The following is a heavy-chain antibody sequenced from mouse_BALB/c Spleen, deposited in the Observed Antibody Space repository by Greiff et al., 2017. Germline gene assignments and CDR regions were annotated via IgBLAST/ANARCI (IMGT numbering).Heavy chain of an antibody. CDR2: IWGDGST. V-gene: IGHV2-6-7*01. CDR1: GFSLTGYG. Sequence: VLLLESGPGLVAPSQSLSITCTVSGFSLTGYGVHWVSQTPGKGLEWLGLIWGDGSTAYNSALKSSLSTSKDNPKSHVFLKMNSLHTDDTARYYCDIYFYYAMDYGGQETSVTVSS. J-gene: IGHJ4*01. CDR3: DIYFYYAMDY.